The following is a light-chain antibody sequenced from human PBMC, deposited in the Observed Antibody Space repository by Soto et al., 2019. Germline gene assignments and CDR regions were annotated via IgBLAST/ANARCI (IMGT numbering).Light chain of an antibody. CDR1: QSCRNS. CDR2: DAS. Sequence: DLQMTQSPSTLSASVGDRVTITCRASQSCRNSLAWYQQKAGKAPTLLIYDASTLQSGVPSRFSGSGSGTEFSSTIRSLQPEDFATYYCLCYITYPWTFGQGTKVEIK. V-gene: IGKV1-5*01. J-gene: IGKJ1*01. CDR3: LCYITYPWT.